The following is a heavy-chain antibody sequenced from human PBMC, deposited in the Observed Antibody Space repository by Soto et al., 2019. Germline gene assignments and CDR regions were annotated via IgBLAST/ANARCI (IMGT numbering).Heavy chain of an antibody. CDR3: ASGSGWNDY. CDR2: INHSGST. V-gene: IGHV4-34*01. CDR1: GGSFSGYS. Sequence: QVQLQQWGAGLLKPSETLSLTCAVYGGSFSGYSWTWIRQPPGKGLEWIGEINHSGSTNYNPSLKSRVTISVDTSKNQFSLKLSSVTAADTAVYYCASGSGWNDYWGQGTLVTVSS. J-gene: IGHJ4*02. D-gene: IGHD6-19*01.